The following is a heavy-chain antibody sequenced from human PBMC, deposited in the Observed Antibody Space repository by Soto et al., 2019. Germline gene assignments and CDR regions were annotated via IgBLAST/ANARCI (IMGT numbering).Heavy chain of an antibody. D-gene: IGHD5-12*01. CDR1: GFTFSTYN. Sequence: EVQLVESGGGLVKPGGSLRLSCAASGFTFSTYNMNWVRQAPGKGLEWVASISSTSVYMYYANSLKGRFTISRANAKSSLYLQVNCLRAEDTAVYYCARGWLRDPWMYWGQGTLVTVSS. V-gene: IGHV3-21*01. CDR3: ARGWLRDPWMY. CDR2: ISSTSVYM. J-gene: IGHJ4*02.